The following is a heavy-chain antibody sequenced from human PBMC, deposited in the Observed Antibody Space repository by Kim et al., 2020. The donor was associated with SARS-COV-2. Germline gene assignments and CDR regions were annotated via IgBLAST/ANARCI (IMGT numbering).Heavy chain of an antibody. CDR1: GFTFTSRA. D-gene: IGHD6-19*01. CDR2: INNGGNP. J-gene: IGHJ4*02. Sequence: GGSLRLSCVASGFTFTSRAISWVRQSPVRGLEWVASINNGGNPYYANSVKVRFTISRDITKDTLYLQMNSMRVDDTALYYCAKDHPSNGWPAFDSWGQGTLFTVSS. V-gene: IGHV3-23*01. CDR3: AKDHPSNGWPAFDS.